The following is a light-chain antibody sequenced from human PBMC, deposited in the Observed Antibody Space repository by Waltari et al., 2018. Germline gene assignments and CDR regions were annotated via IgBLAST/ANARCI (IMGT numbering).Light chain of an antibody. V-gene: IGLV1-47*01. CDR1: NSNIGSNS. CDR2: RND. Sequence: QSVLTQPPSASGTPGQRVTIFCSGSNSNIGSNSVYWYQQLPGTAPKLLIYRNDQRPSGVPDRFSGSKSGTSASLAISGLRSEDEAYYYCAAWDDSLSGPAFGGGTKLTVL. CDR3: AAWDDSLSGPA. J-gene: IGLJ2*01.